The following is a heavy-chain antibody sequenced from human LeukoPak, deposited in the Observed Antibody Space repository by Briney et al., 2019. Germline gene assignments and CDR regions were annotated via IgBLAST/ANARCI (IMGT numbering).Heavy chain of an antibody. V-gene: IGHV3-53*05. D-gene: IGHD2-15*01. CDR3: ATDVVGAFDI. Sequence: PGGSLRLSCAASGFTVSSNYMSWVRQAPGKGLEWVSVIYSGGSTYYADSVKGRFTISRDNSKNTLYLQMNSLRSEDTAVYYCATDVVGAFDIWGQGTMVTVSS. CDR1: GFTVSSNY. J-gene: IGHJ3*02. CDR2: IYSGGST.